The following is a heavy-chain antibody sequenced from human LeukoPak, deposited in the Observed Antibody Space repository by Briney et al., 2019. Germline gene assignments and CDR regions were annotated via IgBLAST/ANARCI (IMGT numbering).Heavy chain of an antibody. Sequence: GGSLRLSCEASGFIFSSYWMGWVRRVPGKGLEWVANIHPDGSETSYLDSVKGRFTISRDNAKKSMFLQMKSLRTEDTAVYICVRWGVEDGMDYWGQGTLVTVSS. CDR1: GFIFSSYW. CDR2: IHPDGSET. D-gene: IGHD3-10*01. CDR3: VRWGVEDGMDY. V-gene: IGHV3-7*01. J-gene: IGHJ4*02.